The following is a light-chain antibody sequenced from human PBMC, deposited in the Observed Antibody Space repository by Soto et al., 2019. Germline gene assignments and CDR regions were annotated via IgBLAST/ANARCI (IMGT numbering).Light chain of an antibody. CDR2: GVS. V-gene: IGKV3-15*01. Sequence: EIVLTESPGTLSLSPGEAVTLSCRASQTVLSSYVAWYQQTPGQPPRLLIYGVSTRDTGVPDRFSGSASGTEFTLTISSLQSEDFAVYYCQQYNNWPRTFGQGTRLDIK. J-gene: IGKJ5*01. CDR3: QQYNNWPRT. CDR1: QTVLSS.